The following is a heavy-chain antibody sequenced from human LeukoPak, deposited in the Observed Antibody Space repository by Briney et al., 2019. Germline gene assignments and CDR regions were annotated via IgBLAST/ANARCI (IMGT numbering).Heavy chain of an antibody. CDR1: GGSISSGSYY. CDR3: ARSVVVTAIWFDP. D-gene: IGHD2-21*02. Sequence: SKTLSLTCTVSGGSISSGSYYWSWIRQPAGKGLEWIGRIYTSGSTNYNPSLKSRVTMSVDTSKNQFSLKLSSVTAADTAVYYCARSVVVTAIWFDPWGQGTLVTVSS. V-gene: IGHV4-61*02. J-gene: IGHJ5*02. CDR2: IYTSGST.